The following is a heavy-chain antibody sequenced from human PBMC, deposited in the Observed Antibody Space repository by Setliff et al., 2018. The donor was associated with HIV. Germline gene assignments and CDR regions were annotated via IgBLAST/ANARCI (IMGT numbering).Heavy chain of an antibody. V-gene: IGHV4-34*01. J-gene: IGHJ4*02. D-gene: IGHD1-26*01. CDR3: ARGLRSSGPYAGGWYYFDF. Sequence: SETLSLTCAVYGASFNDYYWTWIRQSPGQGLEWIGQINHSGSTTSNPSLKSRVAISLHMSKNQISLDLTSVTAADTGVYYCARGLRSSGPYAGGWYYFDFWGQGILVTV. CDR1: GASFNDYY. CDR2: INHSGST.